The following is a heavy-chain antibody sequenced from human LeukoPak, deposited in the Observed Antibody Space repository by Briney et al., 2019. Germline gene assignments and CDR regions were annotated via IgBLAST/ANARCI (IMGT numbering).Heavy chain of an antibody. D-gene: IGHD5-12*01. CDR1: GYTLTELS. CDR3: ATAKLSRLRVALFDY. Sequence: ASVTVSCKVSGYTLTELSMHWVRQAPGKGLEGMGGFDPEDGETIYAQKFQGRVTMTEDTSTDTAYMELSSLRSEDTAVYYCATAKLSRLRVALFDYWGQGTLVTVSS. J-gene: IGHJ4*02. CDR2: FDPEDGET. V-gene: IGHV1-24*01.